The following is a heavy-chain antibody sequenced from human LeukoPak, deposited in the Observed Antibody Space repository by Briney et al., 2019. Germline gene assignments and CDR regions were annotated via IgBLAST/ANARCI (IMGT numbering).Heavy chain of an antibody. D-gene: IGHD2-2*01. CDR2: ICYDGSNK. Sequence: GGSLRLSCAASGFTFRSYGMHWVRQAPGEGLEWVAVICYDGSNKNYADSVKGRFTISRDNSKNTLYLQMNSLRAEDTAVYYCARDRAAAMEYYYMDVWGKGTTVTVSS. V-gene: IGHV3-33*01. CDR3: ARDRAAAMEYYYMDV. CDR1: GFTFRSYG. J-gene: IGHJ6*03.